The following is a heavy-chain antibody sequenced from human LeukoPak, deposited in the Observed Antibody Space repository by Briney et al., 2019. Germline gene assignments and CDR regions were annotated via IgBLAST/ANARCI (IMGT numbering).Heavy chain of an antibody. J-gene: IGHJ4*02. CDR3: AGERGEEYSSGWYKTNYFDN. D-gene: IGHD6-19*01. CDR1: GDSFSSVTDY. V-gene: IGHV4-39*07. Sequence: SQTLSLTCTVSGDSFSSVTDYWAWIRQPPGKGLEWIASVDYSGGTYYNPSLESRVAISADMSKNQFSLKLTSVTGADTAVYYCAGERGEEYSSGWYKTNYFDNWGQGIRVTVSS. CDR2: VDYSGGT.